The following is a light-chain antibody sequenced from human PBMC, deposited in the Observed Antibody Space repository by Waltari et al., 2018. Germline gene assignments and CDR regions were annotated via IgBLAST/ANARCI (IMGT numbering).Light chain of an antibody. CDR2: AAS. CDR3: QQRSIWPWT. Sequence: EIVLTQSPATLSLSPGESATLSCRASQSVGRSLAWYQQKPGQAPRLVLYAASNRATGIPARFSGSNSGTDFSLTISSLEAEDFAVYYCQQRSIWPWTFGLGTKVEVK. V-gene: IGKV3-11*01. J-gene: IGKJ1*01. CDR1: QSVGRS.